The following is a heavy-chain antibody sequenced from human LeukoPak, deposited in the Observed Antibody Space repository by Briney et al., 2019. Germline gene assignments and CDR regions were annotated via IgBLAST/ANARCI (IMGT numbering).Heavy chain of an antibody. D-gene: IGHD4-23*01. Sequence: SETLSLTCIVSGGSISRYYWSWIRQPPGKGLEWIGYIYYSGSTNYNPSLKSRVTISVDTSKNQFSLKLSSVTAADTAVYYCARATNSGLAIDYWGQGTLVTVSS. V-gene: IGHV4-59*01. CDR1: GGSISRYY. CDR2: IYYSGST. CDR3: ARATNSGLAIDY. J-gene: IGHJ4*02.